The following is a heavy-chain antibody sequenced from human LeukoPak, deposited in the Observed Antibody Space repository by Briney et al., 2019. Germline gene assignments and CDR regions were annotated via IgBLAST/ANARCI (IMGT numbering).Heavy chain of an antibody. Sequence: SQTLSLTCAVYGGSFSGYYWSWIRQPPGKGLEWIGEINHSGSTNYNPSLKSRVTISVDTSKNQFSLKLSSVTAADTAVYYCASSRNYYVSGSYYSSYGMDVWGQGTTVTVSS. J-gene: IGHJ6*02. CDR1: GGSFSGYY. D-gene: IGHD3-10*01. CDR2: INHSGST. CDR3: ASSRNYYVSGSYYSSYGMDV. V-gene: IGHV4-34*01.